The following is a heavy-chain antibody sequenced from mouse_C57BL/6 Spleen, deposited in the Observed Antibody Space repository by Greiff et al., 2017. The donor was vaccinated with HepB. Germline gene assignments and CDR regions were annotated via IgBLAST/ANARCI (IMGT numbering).Heavy chain of an antibody. Sequence: EVKLMESGAELVRPGSSVKMSCKTSGYTFTSYGINWVKQRPGQGLEWIGYIYIGNGYNEYNEKFKGKATLTSDTSSSTAYMQLSSLTSEDSAIYFCAREEVQATFAYWGQGTLVTVSA. CDR3: AREEVQATFAY. D-gene: IGHD3-2*02. CDR2: IYIGNGYN. CDR1: GYTFTSYG. J-gene: IGHJ3*01. V-gene: IGHV1-58*01.